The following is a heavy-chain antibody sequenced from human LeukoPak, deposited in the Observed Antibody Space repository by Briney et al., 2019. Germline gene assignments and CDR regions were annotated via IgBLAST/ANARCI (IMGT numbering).Heavy chain of an antibody. CDR1: GGSFSGYY. Sequence: PSETLSLTCAVYGGSFSGYYWSWIRQPPGKGLEWIGEINHSGSTNYNPSLKSRVTISVDTSKNQFSLKLSSVTAADTAVYYCARRAPNKFTIGTGYYYYYYYMDVWGKGTTVTVSS. CDR3: ARRAPNKFTIGTGYYYYYYYMDV. V-gene: IGHV4-34*01. D-gene: IGHD3-3*01. J-gene: IGHJ6*03. CDR2: INHSGST.